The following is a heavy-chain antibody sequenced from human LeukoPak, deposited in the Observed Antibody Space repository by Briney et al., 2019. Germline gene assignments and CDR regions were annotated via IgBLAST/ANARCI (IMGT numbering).Heavy chain of an antibody. J-gene: IGHJ4*02. V-gene: IGHV4-59*11. CDR3: ARGGPWDTYGYYFDS. Sequence: PSETLSLTCAVSTDSFSSHYWSWVRQPPGKGLEWIGYISYIGSTNYNPSLKSRVTISIDTSKNQFSLKLSSVTAADTAVYYCARGGPWDTYGYYFDSWGQGTLVTVSS. D-gene: IGHD5-18*01. CDR2: ISYIGST. CDR1: TDSFSSHY.